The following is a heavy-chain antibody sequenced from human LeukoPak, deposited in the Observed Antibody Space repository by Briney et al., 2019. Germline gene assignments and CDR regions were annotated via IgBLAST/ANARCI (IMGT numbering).Heavy chain of an antibody. D-gene: IGHD6-19*01. Sequence: ASETLSLTRTVSGGSISSSSYYWGWIRQPPGKGLEWIGSIYYSGSTYYNPSLKSRVTISVDTSKNQFSLKLSSVTAADTAVYYCARVKRIAVAGAYYYYYYMDVWGKGTTVTVSS. CDR2: IYYSGST. CDR3: ARVKRIAVAGAYYYYYYMDV. V-gene: IGHV4-39*07. J-gene: IGHJ6*03. CDR1: GGSISSSSYY.